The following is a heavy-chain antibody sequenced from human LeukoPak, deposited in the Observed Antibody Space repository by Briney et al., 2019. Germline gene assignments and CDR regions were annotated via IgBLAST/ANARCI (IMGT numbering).Heavy chain of an antibody. D-gene: IGHD5-18*01. CDR3: AREGRIQLWSYYYYYYMDV. V-gene: IGHV4-4*07. J-gene: IGHJ6*03. CDR1: GGSFSGYY. Sequence: PSETLSLTCAVYGGSFSGYYWSWIRQPAGKGLEWIGRIYTSGSTNYNPSLKSRVTMSVDASKNQFSLKLSSVTAADTAVYYCAREGRIQLWSYYYYYYMDVWGKGTTVTVSS. CDR2: IYTSGST.